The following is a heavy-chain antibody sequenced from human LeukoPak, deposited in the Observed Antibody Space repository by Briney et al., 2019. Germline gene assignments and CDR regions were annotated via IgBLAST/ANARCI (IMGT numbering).Heavy chain of an antibody. CDR3: ARREVVVAATGY. CDR1: GGSFSGYY. V-gene: IGHV4-34*01. J-gene: IGHJ4*02. D-gene: IGHD2-15*01. Sequence: SETLSLTCAVYGGSFSGYYWSWIRRPPGKGLEWIGEINHSGSTNYNPSLKSRVTISVDTSKNQFSLKLSSVTAADTAVYYCARREVVVAATGYWGQGTLVTVSS. CDR2: INHSGST.